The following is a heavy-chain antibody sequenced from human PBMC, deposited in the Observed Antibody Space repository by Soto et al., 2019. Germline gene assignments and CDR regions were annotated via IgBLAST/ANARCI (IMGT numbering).Heavy chain of an antibody. CDR3: AXXXXXXXXYYYYYYYGMDV. V-gene: IGHV1-69*06. Sequence: QVQLVQSGAEVKKPGSSVKVSCKASGGTFSSYAISWVRQAPGQGLEWMGGIIPIFGTANYAQKFQGRVTITADKSTSTAYMELSSLRSEDTAVYYCAXXXXXXXXYYYYYYYGMDVWGQGTTVTVSS. J-gene: IGHJ6*02. CDR2: IIPIFGTA. CDR1: GGTFSSYA.